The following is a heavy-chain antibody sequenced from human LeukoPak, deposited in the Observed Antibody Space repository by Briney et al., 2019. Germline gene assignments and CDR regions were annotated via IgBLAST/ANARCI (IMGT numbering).Heavy chain of an antibody. CDR1: GFTFSSCS. D-gene: IGHD3-3*01. CDR2: ISSSSGYI. V-gene: IGHV3-21*01. J-gene: IGHJ4*02. Sequence: GGSLRLSCAASGFTFSSCSMNWVRQAPGKGLEWVSSISSSSGYIYYADSVKGRFTISRDNAKNSLYLQMNSLRAEDTAVYYCGTGYYDFWFFNYWGQGTLVTVSS. CDR3: GTGYYDFWFFNY.